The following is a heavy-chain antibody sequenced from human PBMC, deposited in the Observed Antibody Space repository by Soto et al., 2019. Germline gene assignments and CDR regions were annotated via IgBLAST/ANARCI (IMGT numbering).Heavy chain of an antibody. CDR3: ARATGYVPQAFHI. CDR2: IYHTGSI. V-gene: IGHV4-4*02. CDR1: SGSISSTNW. D-gene: IGHD5-12*01. Sequence: SETLSLTCVVSSGSISSTNWWSWVRQPPGKGLEWIGEIYHTGSISYSPSLLSRITISVDKSENQFSLKLRSVTAADTAMYYCARATGYVPQAFHIWGQGTMVTVSS. J-gene: IGHJ3*02.